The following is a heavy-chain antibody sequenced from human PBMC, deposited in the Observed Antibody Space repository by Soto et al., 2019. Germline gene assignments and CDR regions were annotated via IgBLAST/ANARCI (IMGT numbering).Heavy chain of an antibody. J-gene: IGHJ4*02. Sequence: QVQLVESGGGVVQPGRSLRLSCAASGFSFSTYGMHWVRQAPGKGLEWVAVISYDGSDKYYADSVKGRFTISRDNSKNTLYLQMNSLRAEDTAVYYCATASDYDILTGYYPGFLYFDYCGQGTLVTVSS. CDR3: ATASDYDILTGYYPGFLYFDY. CDR1: GFSFSTYG. CDR2: ISYDGSDK. D-gene: IGHD3-9*01. V-gene: IGHV3-30*03.